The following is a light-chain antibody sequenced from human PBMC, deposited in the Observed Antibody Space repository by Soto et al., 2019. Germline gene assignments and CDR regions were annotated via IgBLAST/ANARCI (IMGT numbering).Light chain of an antibody. V-gene: IGLV2-14*01. CDR2: EVT. CDR1: SSDVGGYNY. CDR3: SSYTGSNTWV. J-gene: IGLJ3*02. Sequence: QSALTQPASVSGSSGQSITISCTGTSSDVGGYNYVSWYQQHPGKAPKLMIYEVTNRPSGVSNRFSGSKSGNTASLTISGLQAEDEADYYCSSYTGSNTWVFGGGTKLTVL.